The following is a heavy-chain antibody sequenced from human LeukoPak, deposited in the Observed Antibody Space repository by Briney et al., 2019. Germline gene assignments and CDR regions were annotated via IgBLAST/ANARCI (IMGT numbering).Heavy chain of an antibody. Sequence: ASVKVSCKASGYTFTSYYMHWVRQAPGQGLEWMGIINPSGGSTSYAQKFQGRVTITADESTSTAYMELSSLRSEDTAVYYCARDSRYYDFWSGYSGYYYYYYGMDVWGQGTTVTVSS. J-gene: IGHJ6*02. CDR2: INPSGGST. CDR1: GYTFTSYY. D-gene: IGHD3-3*01. V-gene: IGHV1-46*01. CDR3: ARDSRYYDFWSGYSGYYYYYYGMDV.